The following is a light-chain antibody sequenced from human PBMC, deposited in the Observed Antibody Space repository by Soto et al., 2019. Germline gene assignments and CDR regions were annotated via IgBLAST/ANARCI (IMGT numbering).Light chain of an antibody. J-gene: IGKJ4*01. Sequence: DIVLTQSPGTLSLSPGERVTLSCRSSQSVTGSSIAWFQQKPGQAPRLLMYGASNRATGIPHRFSGSGSGTDFTLTISSLEPEDFAVYYCQQFGSSPLTFGGGTKVDIK. CDR3: QQFGSSPLT. CDR1: QSVTGSS. V-gene: IGKV3-20*01. CDR2: GAS.